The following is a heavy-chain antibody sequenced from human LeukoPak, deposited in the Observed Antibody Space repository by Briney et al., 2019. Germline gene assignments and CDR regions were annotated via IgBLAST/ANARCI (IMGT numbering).Heavy chain of an antibody. D-gene: IGHD4-23*01. V-gene: IGHV3-74*01. Sequence: PGDPLTLPCAASGFTFSGYWMHWLRQAPGKGLVGVSRVATGGTGPSYADSVKGRFTISRDNAKNTLYLQVNSLSAEDTAVYFCARDMGPYGGSPGASWGQGTLVTVSS. CDR2: VATGGTGP. CDR3: ARDMGPYGGSPGAS. CDR1: GFTFSGYW. J-gene: IGHJ5*02.